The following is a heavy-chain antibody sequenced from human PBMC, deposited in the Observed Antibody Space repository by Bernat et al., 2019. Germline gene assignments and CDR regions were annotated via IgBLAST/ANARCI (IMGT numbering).Heavy chain of an antibody. Sequence: QVQLVQSGAEVKKPGASVKVSCKASGYTFTSYGISWVRQAPGQGLEWMGWISAYNGNTNYAQKLQGRVTMTTDTSTSTAYMELRSLRSDDTAVYYCARHCSGSNWGEDDDFDIWGQGTMVTVSS. CDR3: ARHCSGSNWGEDDDFDI. D-gene: IGHD1-26*01. CDR1: GYTFTSYG. V-gene: IGHV1-18*01. CDR2: ISAYNGNT. J-gene: IGHJ3*02.